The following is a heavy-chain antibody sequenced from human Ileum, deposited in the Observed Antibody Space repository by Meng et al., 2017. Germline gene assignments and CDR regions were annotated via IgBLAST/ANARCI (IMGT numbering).Heavy chain of an antibody. CDR3: ARDSGWFDR. CDR1: AGPGRRCRYY. CDR2: IYYSGSI. V-gene: IGHV4-61*01. J-gene: IGHJ5*02. Sequence: HVVLQGSRRGLVGPSHSLSLPGTVSAGPGRRCRYYWSWLRQPPGKGLEWIGDIYYSGSINYNPSLKSQVTISVDTSKNQFSLNLSSVTAADTAVYYCARDSGWFDRWGQGTLVTSPQ.